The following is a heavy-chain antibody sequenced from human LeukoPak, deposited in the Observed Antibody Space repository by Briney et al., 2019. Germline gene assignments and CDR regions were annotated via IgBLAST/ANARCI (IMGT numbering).Heavy chain of an antibody. CDR1: GGSISSGSYY. CDR3: ARYCGGDCYSLYGMDV. Sequence: PSQTLSLTCTVSGGSISSGSYYWSWIRQPAGKGLEWIGRIYTSGSTNYNPSLKSRVTISVDTSKNQFSLKLSSVTAADTAVYYCARYCGGDCYSLYGMDVWGQGTTVTVS. V-gene: IGHV4-61*02. CDR2: IYTSGST. J-gene: IGHJ6*02. D-gene: IGHD2-21*02.